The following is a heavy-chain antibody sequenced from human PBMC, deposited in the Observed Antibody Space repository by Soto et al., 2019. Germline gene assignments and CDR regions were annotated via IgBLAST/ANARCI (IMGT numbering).Heavy chain of an antibody. V-gene: IGHV3-7*05. Sequence: EVQLVESGGGLVQPGGSLRLSCAASGFTFSSYWMSWVRQAPGKGLEWVANIKQDGSEKYYVDSVKGRFTISRDNAKNSLYLQMNRLRAEDTAVYYCARDWGYYYGSGYYFDYWGQGTLVTVSS. CDR1: GFTFSSYW. CDR3: ARDWGYYYGSGYYFDY. CDR2: IKQDGSEK. J-gene: IGHJ4*02. D-gene: IGHD3-10*01.